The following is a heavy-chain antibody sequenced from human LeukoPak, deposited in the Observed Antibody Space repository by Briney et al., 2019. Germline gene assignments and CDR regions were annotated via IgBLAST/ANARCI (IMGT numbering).Heavy chain of an antibody. CDR1: GFTFSSYG. CDR2: IQYDGSNK. Sequence: GGSLRLSCAASGFTFSSYGMHWVRQAPGKGLEWAAFIQYDGSNKYYADSVKGRFTISRDNSKNTLYLQMNSLRAEDTAVYYCAKDYSKTSYYGSGTYCRPNWFDPWGQGTLVTVSS. V-gene: IGHV3-30*02. D-gene: IGHD3-10*01. CDR3: AKDYSKTSYYGSGTYCRPNWFDP. J-gene: IGHJ5*02.